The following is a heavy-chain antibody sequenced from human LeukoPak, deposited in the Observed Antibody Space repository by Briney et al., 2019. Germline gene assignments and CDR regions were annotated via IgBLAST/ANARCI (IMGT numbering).Heavy chain of an antibody. CDR2: IRSKAYGGTT. J-gene: IGHJ3*02. CDR3: TRAMVAAPWGNAFDI. V-gene: IGHV3-49*04. D-gene: IGHD2-15*01. Sequence: GGSLRLSCTASGFTFGDYAMSWVRQAPGKGLEWVGFIRSKAYGGTTEYAASVKGRFTISRDDSKSIAYLQMNSLKTEDTAVYYCTRAMVAAPWGNAFDIWGQGTMVTASS. CDR1: GFTFGDYA.